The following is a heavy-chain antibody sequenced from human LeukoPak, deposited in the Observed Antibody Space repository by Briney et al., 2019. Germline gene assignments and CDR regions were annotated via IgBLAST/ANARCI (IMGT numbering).Heavy chain of an antibody. CDR2: IWYDGSNK. CDR3: AREVGATAFDY. Sequence: QPGGSRRLSCAASGFTFSSYGMHWVRQAPGKGLEWVAVIWYDGSNKYYADSVKGRFTISRDNSKNTLYLQMNSLRAEDTAVYYCAREVGATAFDYWGQGTLVTVPS. J-gene: IGHJ4*02. CDR1: GFTFSSYG. V-gene: IGHV3-33*01. D-gene: IGHD1-26*01.